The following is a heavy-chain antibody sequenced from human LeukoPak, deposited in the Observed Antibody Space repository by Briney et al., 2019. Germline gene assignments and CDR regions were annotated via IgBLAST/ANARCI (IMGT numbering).Heavy chain of an antibody. D-gene: IGHD4-23*01. V-gene: IGHV3-21*01. CDR1: GFTFSNAW. CDR3: AREADYGGNAHFDY. Sequence: GGSLRLSCAASGFTFSNAWMSWVRQAPGKGLEWVSSITSSSSYTFYADSVKGRFTISRDNAKNSLYLQMNSLRAEDTAVYYCAREADYGGNAHFDYWGQGTLVTVSS. CDR2: ITSSSSYT. J-gene: IGHJ4*02.